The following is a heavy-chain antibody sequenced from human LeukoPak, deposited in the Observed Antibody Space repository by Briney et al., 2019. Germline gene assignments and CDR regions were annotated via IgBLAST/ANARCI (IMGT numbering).Heavy chain of an antibody. CDR2: INDSGDST. V-gene: IGHV3-23*01. CDR1: GFTFSSYS. D-gene: IGHD2-2*01. J-gene: IGHJ5*02. CDR3: ATAYCSSTSCPT. Sequence: GGSLRLSCAASGFTFSSYSMNWVRQAPGKGLEWVSSINDSGDSTYYADSVKGRLTISRDNSKNTLYLLMNNLRAEDTAIFYCATAYCSSTSCPTWGQGTLVTVSS.